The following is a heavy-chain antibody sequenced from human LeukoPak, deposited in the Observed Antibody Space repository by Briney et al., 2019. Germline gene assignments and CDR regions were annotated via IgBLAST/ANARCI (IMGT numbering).Heavy chain of an antibody. CDR3: ARTPGMVVVNTFYCMDV. CDR2: IGTYKGNT. Sequence: ASVKVSCKASGGAFSTYAISWVRQAPGQGLEWMGWIGTYKGNTNYAQMFQGRVTMTTDTSTSTAYMELKNLRSDDTAVYYCARTPGMVVVNTFYCMDVWGQGTTVTVSS. J-gene: IGHJ6*02. D-gene: IGHD3-22*01. CDR1: GGAFSTYA. V-gene: IGHV1-18*01.